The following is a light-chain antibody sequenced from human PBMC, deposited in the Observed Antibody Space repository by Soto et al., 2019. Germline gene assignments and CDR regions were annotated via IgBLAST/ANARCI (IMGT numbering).Light chain of an antibody. CDR3: CSYAGSRYV. V-gene: IGLV2-23*01. Sequence: QSALTQPASVSGSPGQSITISCTATSSDVGSYNLVSWYQQHPGKAPKLMIYEGSKRPSGVSNRFSGSKSGNTASLTISGLQAEDEADYYCCSYAGSRYVFGTGTKLTVL. CDR1: SSDVGSYNL. CDR2: EGS. J-gene: IGLJ1*01.